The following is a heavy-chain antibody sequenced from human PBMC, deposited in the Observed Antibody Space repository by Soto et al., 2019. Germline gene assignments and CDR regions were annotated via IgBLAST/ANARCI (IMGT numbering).Heavy chain of an antibody. D-gene: IGHD3-16*01. CDR3: ARGAVMPDY. CDR2: ISASGGST. V-gene: IGHV3-23*01. CDR1: GFTFDSFA. J-gene: IGHJ4*02. Sequence: EVQLLESGGGLEQPGGSLRLSCAASGFTFDSFAMTWVRQAPGKGLEWVSAISASGGSTFYADSVKGRFTISRASSKNTLYLQMNSLRAEDTAVYYCARGAVMPDYWGQGTLVTVSS.